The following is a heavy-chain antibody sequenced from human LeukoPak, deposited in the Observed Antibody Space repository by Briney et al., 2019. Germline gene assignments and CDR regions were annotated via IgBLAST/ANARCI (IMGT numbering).Heavy chain of an antibody. V-gene: IGHV3-23*01. CDR1: GFTFSSYA. CDR2: ISVNGGTT. J-gene: IGHJ4*02. D-gene: IGHD4-23*01. Sequence: GGALRLSCAASGFTFSSYAMTWVRQAPGKGLEWVSSISVNGGTTYYADSVKGRFTISRDSSKNTLYLQMNSLRAEDTAVYYCVKGGGNVRRYFEYWGQGTLVTVSS. CDR3: VKGGGNVRRYFEY.